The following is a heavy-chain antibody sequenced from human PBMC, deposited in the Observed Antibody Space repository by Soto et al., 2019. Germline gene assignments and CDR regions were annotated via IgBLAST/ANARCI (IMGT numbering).Heavy chain of an antibody. CDR3: AKDWARAAVTKFDY. CDR1: GFTFKNYA. J-gene: IGHJ4*02. CDR2: ISGGGGGT. Sequence: EVQLLESGGGLVQPGGSLRLSCAASGFTFKNYAMSWVRQAPGKGLEWVSGISGGGGGTYYADSVTGRFTITRDNSKDTLYLQMGSLKAEDTALYYCAKDWARAAVTKFDYWGQGTLVTVSS. V-gene: IGHV3-23*01. D-gene: IGHD6-13*01.